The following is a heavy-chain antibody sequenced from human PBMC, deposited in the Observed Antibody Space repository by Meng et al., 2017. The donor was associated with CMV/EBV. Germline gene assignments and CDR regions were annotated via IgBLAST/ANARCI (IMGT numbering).Heavy chain of an antibody. CDR2: IIPIFGTA. V-gene: IGHV1-69*12. Sequence: VQLVRCGAEGKKPGSSGKVSCKASGGTFSSYAISWVRQAPGQGLEWMGGIIPIFGTANYAQKFQGRVTITADESTSTAYMELSSLRSEDTAVYYCARMPRDGYNYIDYWGQGTLVTVSS. CDR1: GGTFSSYA. J-gene: IGHJ4*02. CDR3: ARMPRDGYNYIDY. D-gene: IGHD5-24*01.